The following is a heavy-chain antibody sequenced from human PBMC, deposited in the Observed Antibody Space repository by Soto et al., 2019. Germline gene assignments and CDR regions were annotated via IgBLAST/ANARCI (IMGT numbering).Heavy chain of an antibody. V-gene: IGHV1-8*01. Sequence: ASVTVSCQASGYRFSNYDMNWVRQAPGQGLEWMGWVNPNRANTGYAQKFRGRLTLTTNTSKNTLYLHMNGLRAEDTATYYCAKLPSSGFYYFDYWGQGTPVTVSS. CDR2: VNPNRANT. CDR1: GYRFSNYD. CDR3: AKLPSSGFYYFDY. J-gene: IGHJ4*02. D-gene: IGHD3-22*01.